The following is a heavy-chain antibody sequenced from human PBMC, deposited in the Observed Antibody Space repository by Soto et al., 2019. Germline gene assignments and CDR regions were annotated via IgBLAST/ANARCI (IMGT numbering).Heavy chain of an antibody. CDR3: AKSYYGSGTGYHY. V-gene: IGHV3-23*01. D-gene: IGHD3-10*01. Sequence: EVQLLESGGGLVQPGGSLRLSCAASGFTFSSYAMSWVRQAPGKGLEWVSAISGSGGSTYYADSVKGRFTICRDNSKKTLYRQMNILRAEDTAVYYCAKSYYGSGTGYHYWGQGTLVTVSS. J-gene: IGHJ4*02. CDR2: ISGSGGST. CDR1: GFTFSSYA.